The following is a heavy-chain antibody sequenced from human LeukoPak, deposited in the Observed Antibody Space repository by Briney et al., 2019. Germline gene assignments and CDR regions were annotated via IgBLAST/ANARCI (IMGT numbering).Heavy chain of an antibody. J-gene: IGHJ6*03. V-gene: IGHV4-61*01. CDR2: IYYSGST. CDR3: ARVGRYSGYGYYYYYMDV. CDR1: GGSISSGSYY. D-gene: IGHD5-12*01. Sequence: SETLSLTCTVSGGSISSGSYYWSWIRQPPGKGLEWIGYIYYSGSTNYNPSLKSRVTISVDTSKNQFPLKLSSVTAADTAVYYCARVGRYSGYGYYYYYMDVWGKGTTVTVSS.